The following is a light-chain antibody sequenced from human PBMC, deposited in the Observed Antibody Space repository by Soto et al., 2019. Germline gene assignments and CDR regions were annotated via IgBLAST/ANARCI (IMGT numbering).Light chain of an antibody. CDR3: CSYVGRNTYV. CDR2: EVS. Sequence: QSALTQPASVSGSPGQSITISCTGTSDDVGSYNLVSWYQQHPGKAPKLIIYEVSKRPSGVPNRFSGSKSGNTASLTISGLRAEDEADYYCCSYVGRNTYVFGTGTKLTVL. V-gene: IGLV2-23*02. J-gene: IGLJ1*01. CDR1: SDDVGSYNL.